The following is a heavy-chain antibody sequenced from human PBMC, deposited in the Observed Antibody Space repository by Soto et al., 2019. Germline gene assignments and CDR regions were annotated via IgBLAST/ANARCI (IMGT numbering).Heavy chain of an antibody. CDR2: IYYSGST. CDR3: ARQYCSSTSCFDY. D-gene: IGHD2-2*01. V-gene: IGHV4-59*08. Sequence: SPTLSLTCTVSGGSISSYYWSWIRQPPGKGLEWIGYIYYSGSTNYNPSLKSRVTISVDTSKNQFSLKLSSVTAADTAVYYCARQYCSSTSCFDYWGQGTLVTVSS. J-gene: IGHJ4*02. CDR1: GGSISSYY.